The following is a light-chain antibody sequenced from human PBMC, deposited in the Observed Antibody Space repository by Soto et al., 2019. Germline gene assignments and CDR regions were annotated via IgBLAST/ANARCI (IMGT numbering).Light chain of an antibody. V-gene: IGKV3-11*01. CDR3: QQRSNWPLT. CDR1: QSVSSY. CDR2: DSS. J-gene: IGKJ4*01. Sequence: EVVLTQSPVTLSLSPGERATLSCRASQSVSSYLAWYRQKPGQAPRLLIYDSSDRATGIPARFSGSGSGTDFTLTITSLEAEDFGVYYCQQRSNWPLTFGGGTKVEI.